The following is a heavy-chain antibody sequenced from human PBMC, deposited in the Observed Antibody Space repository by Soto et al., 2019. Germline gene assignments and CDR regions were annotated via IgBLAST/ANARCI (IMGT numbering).Heavy chain of an antibody. Sequence: SETLSLTCAVYGGSFSGYYWSWIRQPPGKGLEWIGEINHSGSTNYNPSLKSRVTISVDTSKNQFSLKLSSVTAADTAVYYCARLGAGNYYGSGSYLSYYYGMDVWGQGTTVTVSS. CDR1: GGSFSGYY. J-gene: IGHJ6*02. CDR2: INHSGST. V-gene: IGHV4-34*01. D-gene: IGHD3-10*01. CDR3: ARLGAGNYYGSGSYLSYYYGMDV.